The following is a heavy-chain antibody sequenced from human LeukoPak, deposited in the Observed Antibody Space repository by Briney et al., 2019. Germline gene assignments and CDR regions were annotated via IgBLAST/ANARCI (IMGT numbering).Heavy chain of an antibody. CDR2: ISAYNGNT. J-gene: IGHJ5*02. CDR3: ARVVRRFAAAGIGNWFDP. CDR1: GYTFTSYG. D-gene: IGHD6-13*01. Sequence: ASVKVSCKASGYTFTSYGISWVRQAPGQGLEWMGWISAYNGNTNYAQKLQGRVTMTTDTSTSTAYMELRSLRSDDTAVYYCARVVRRFAAAGIGNWFDPWGQGTLVTVSS. V-gene: IGHV1-18*01.